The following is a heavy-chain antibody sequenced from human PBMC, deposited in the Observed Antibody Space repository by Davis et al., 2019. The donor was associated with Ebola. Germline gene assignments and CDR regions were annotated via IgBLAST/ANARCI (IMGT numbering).Heavy chain of an antibody. J-gene: IGHJ4*02. D-gene: IGHD5-24*01. V-gene: IGHV3-7*01. CDR3: ARDRGWLQLDS. Sequence: GESLKISCAASGFTFSSYAMSWVRQAPGKGLEWVAIIKTDGSSKYYVESVKGRFTISRDNAKNSLYLQMNSLRAEDTAVYYCARDRGWLQLDSWGQGTLVTVSS. CDR1: GFTFSSYA. CDR2: IKTDGSSK.